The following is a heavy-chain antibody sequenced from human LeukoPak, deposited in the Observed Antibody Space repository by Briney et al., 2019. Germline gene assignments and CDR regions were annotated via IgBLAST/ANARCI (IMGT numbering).Heavy chain of an antibody. J-gene: IGHJ4*02. D-gene: IGHD1-26*01. CDR1: GASISSYY. Sequence: SETLSLTCTVSGASISSYYWSWIRQPPGTGLDWIGYISYRGSTNYNPSLKSRVTMSVDTSKNQFSLKLTSVTTADTAVYYCARDINFVGATLYFDQWGQGTQVTVSS. CDR2: ISYRGST. V-gene: IGHV4-59*01. CDR3: ARDINFVGATLYFDQ.